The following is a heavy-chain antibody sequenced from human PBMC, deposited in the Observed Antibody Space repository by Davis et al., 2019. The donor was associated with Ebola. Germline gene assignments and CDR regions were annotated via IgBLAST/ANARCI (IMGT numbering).Heavy chain of an antibody. CDR2: INPNICGT. Sequence: AASVKVSCKASGYTFTGYYMHWVRQAPGQGLEWMGWINPNICGTNYAQKFQGLVTMTRDTSISTAYLELSRLRSDDRAVYYCARWGPLSCGGDCYSIHYYYYGMDVWGQGTTVTVSS. CDR1: GYTFTGYY. CDR3: ARWGPLSCGGDCYSIHYYYYGMDV. D-gene: IGHD2-21*01. J-gene: IGHJ6*02. V-gene: IGHV1-2*04.